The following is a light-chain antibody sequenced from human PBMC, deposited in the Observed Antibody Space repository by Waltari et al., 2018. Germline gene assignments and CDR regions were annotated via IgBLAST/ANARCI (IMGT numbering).Light chain of an antibody. Sequence: QSALTQPASVSGSPGQSITISCTGTSSDVGNYNLVSWYQQYPGKAPKVLIYDDNRRHSGGSDRFSGSKSGNTASLTISGVQAEDEADYYCCSYAGSYTWVFGGGTKLTVL. CDR3: CSYAGSYTWV. CDR2: DDN. V-gene: IGLV2-23*01. CDR1: SSDVGNYNL. J-gene: IGLJ3*02.